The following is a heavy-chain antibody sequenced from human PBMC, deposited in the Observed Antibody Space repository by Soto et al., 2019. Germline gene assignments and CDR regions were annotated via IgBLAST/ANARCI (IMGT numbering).Heavy chain of an antibody. V-gene: IGHV3-23*01. Sequence: LRLSCAASGFSFGSYALSWVRQAPGKGLEWVSTISGSDGKTFYADSVKGRFSISRGTSQSTLYLQMNSLRADDTAMYYCARWSYLDYWGQGTRVTVSS. J-gene: IGHJ4*02. CDR2: ISGSDGKT. CDR3: ARWSYLDY. CDR1: GFSFGSYA. D-gene: IGHD3-3*01.